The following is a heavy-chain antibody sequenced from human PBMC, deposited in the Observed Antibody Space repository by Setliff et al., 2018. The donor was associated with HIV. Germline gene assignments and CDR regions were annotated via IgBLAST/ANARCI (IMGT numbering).Heavy chain of an antibody. V-gene: IGHV3-48*01. D-gene: IGHD6-19*01. CDR2: LGKSNSRM. CDR1: GFPFTSFS. Sequence: GGSLRLSCAASGFPFTSFSINWVRQAPGKGLEWVSYLGKSNSRMTYAGSVKGRFTISGDNAKNTLYLQMNSLTSEDTAVYYCARGSSGWGMDFYYYYMDVWGEGTTVTVSS. CDR3: ARGSSGWGMDFYYYYMDV. J-gene: IGHJ6*03.